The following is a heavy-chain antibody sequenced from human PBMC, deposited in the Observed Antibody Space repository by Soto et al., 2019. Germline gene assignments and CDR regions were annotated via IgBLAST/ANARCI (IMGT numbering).Heavy chain of an antibody. CDR2: INHSGST. Sequence: TLSLTCAGYGGSFSGYYWSWIRQPPGKGLEWIGEINHSGSTNYNPSLKSRATISVDTSKNQFSLKLSSVTAADTAVYYCARRSGYYKYYGMDVWGQGTTVTVSS. CDR1: GGSFSGYY. V-gene: IGHV4-34*01. CDR3: ARRSGYYKYYGMDV. J-gene: IGHJ6*02. D-gene: IGHD3-3*01.